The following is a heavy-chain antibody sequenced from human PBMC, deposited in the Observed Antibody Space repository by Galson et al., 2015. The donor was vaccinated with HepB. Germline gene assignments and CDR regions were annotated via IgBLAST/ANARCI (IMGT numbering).Heavy chain of an antibody. CDR3: ARDRTYCGSPSCSRMGPNY. CDR2: IWSDGSDK. Sequence: SLRLSCATSGFTFTKYGMHWVRQAPGKGLEWVALIWSDGSDKNYADSVKGRFTISRDNSKNTVSLQMDSLRAEDTAVYYCARDRTYCGSPSCSRMGPNYWGQGPLVTVSS. CDR1: GFTFTKYG. D-gene: IGHD2-2*01. J-gene: IGHJ4*02. V-gene: IGHV3-33*01.